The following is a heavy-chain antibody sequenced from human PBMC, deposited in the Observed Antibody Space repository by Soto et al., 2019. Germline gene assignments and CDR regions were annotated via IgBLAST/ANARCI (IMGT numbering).Heavy chain of an antibody. D-gene: IGHD1-26*01. V-gene: IGHV1-2*02. CDR3: DRAPILGPTGDFDY. Sequence: QVHLVQSGAEVKRPGDSVKVSCKASGYSFTDYHIHWVRQAPGQGLEWMGRITPKSGEIYYSPKFQGRVTLTRDTSISAAYMELSTLGFDDTAVYYCDRAPILGPTGDFDYWGQGTLATVSS. CDR1: GYSFTDYH. J-gene: IGHJ4*02. CDR2: ITPKSGEI.